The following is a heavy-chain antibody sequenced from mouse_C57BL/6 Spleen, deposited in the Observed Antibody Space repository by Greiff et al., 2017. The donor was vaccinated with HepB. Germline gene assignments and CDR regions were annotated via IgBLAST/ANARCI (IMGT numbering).Heavy chain of an antibody. CDR2: IYPGDGDT. V-gene: IGHV1-82*01. CDR3: ARPSVVRYFDV. J-gene: IGHJ1*03. D-gene: IGHD1-1*01. Sequence: QVQLQQSGPELVKPGASVKISCKASGYAFSSSWMNWVKQRPGKGLEWIGRIYPGDGDTNYNGKFKGKATLTADKSSSTAYMQLSSLTSEDSAVYFCARPSVVRYFDVWGTGTTVTVSS. CDR1: GYAFSSSW.